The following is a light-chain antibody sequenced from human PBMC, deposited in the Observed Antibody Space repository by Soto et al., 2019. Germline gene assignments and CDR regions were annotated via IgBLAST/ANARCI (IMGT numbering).Light chain of an antibody. CDR2: EVT. J-gene: IGLJ2*01. Sequence: QSALTQPASVSGSPGQSITISCTGTSSDVGDYNYVSWYQQHPGKAPKLMIYEVTHRLPGVSNRFSGSKSGYTASLTISGLQDEDEADYYCSSYTTNSIVVFGGGTKVTVL. CDR3: SSYTTNSIVV. CDR1: SSDVGDYNY. V-gene: IGLV2-14*01.